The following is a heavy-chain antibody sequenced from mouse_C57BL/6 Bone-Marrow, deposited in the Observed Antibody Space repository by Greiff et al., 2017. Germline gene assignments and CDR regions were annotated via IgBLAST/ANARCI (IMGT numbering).Heavy chain of an antibody. V-gene: IGHV1-64*01. CDR3: ARRRYYGSYWYFDV. J-gene: IGHJ1*03. CDR2: IHPNSGST. Sequence: QVQLQQSGAELVKPGASVKLSCKASGYTFTSYWMHWVKQRPGQGLEWIGMIHPNSGSTNYNEKFKSKATLTVDKSSSTAYMQLSSLPSEDSAVYYCARRRYYGSYWYFDVWGTGTTVTVSS. CDR1: GYTFTSYW. D-gene: IGHD1-1*01.